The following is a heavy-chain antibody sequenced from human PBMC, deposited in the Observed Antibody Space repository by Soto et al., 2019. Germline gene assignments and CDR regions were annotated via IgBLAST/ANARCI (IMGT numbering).Heavy chain of an antibody. Sequence: PGGSLRLSCTVSGFICSSYDMSWVRQAPGKGLEWVSTILVSDSTHYEDSVRGRFTISRDRSQNTVYMQMNSLTAGDTAVYYCARESEDLTSNFDYWGQGTLVTVSS. CDR3: ARESEDLTSNFDY. CDR2: ILVSDST. J-gene: IGHJ4*02. CDR1: GFICSSYD. V-gene: IGHV3-23*01.